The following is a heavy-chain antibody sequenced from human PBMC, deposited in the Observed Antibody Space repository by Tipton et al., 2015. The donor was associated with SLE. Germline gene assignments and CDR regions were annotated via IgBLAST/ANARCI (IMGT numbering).Heavy chain of an antibody. CDR1: GFTFSSYA. V-gene: IGHV3-48*03. D-gene: IGHD6-6*01. CDR2: ISSSGSII. CDR3: ARRPKWFDP. Sequence: GSLRLSCAASGFTFSSYAMSWVRQAPGKGLEWVSSISSSGSIIDYADSVKGRLTISRDNGKNALYLQMNSLRDEDTAVYYCARRPKWFDPWGQGTLVTVSS. J-gene: IGHJ5*02.